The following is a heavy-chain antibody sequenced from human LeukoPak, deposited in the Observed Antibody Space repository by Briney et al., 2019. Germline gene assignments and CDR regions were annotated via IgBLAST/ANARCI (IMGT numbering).Heavy chain of an antibody. CDR3: ARSPYGDYGYFDY. CDR2: ISYDGSNK. Sequence: PGGSLRLSCAASGFTFSSYAMHWVRQAPGKGLEWVAVISYDGSNKYYADSVKGRFTISRDNSKNTLYLQMNSLRAEDTAVYCCARSPYGDYGYFDYWGQGTLVTVSS. J-gene: IGHJ4*02. CDR1: GFTFSSYA. V-gene: IGHV3-30-3*01. D-gene: IGHD4-17*01.